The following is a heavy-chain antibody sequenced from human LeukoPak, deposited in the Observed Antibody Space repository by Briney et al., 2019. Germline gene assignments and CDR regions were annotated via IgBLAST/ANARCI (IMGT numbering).Heavy chain of an antibody. CDR2: IYYSGST. V-gene: IGHV4-59*08. D-gene: IGHD6-19*01. CDR1: GGSISSYY. J-gene: IGHJ4*02. CDR3: ARHRRGSGWHGVFDY. Sequence: SETLSLTCTVSGGSISSYYWSWIRQPPGKGLEWIGYIYYSGSTNYNPSLKSRVTISVDTSKNQFSLKLSSVTAADTAVYYCARHRRGSGWHGVFDYWGQGTLVTVSS.